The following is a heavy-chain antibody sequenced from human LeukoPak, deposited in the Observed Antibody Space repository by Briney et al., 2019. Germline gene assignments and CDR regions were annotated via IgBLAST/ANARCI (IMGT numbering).Heavy chain of an antibody. CDR2: MKEDGGEI. Sequence: GGSLRLSCEASAFTLSSHWMSWVRQAPGKGLEWVANMKEDGGEINYVDSVKGRFTISRDNAKNSLFLQMNSLRVEDTAVYYCARDRGYSTLDYWGQGTLVTVSS. J-gene: IGHJ4*02. CDR1: AFTLSSHW. CDR3: ARDRGYSTLDY. V-gene: IGHV3-7*01. D-gene: IGHD4-23*01.